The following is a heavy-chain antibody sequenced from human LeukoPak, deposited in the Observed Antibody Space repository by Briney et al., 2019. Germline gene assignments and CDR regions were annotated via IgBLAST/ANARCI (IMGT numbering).Heavy chain of an antibody. V-gene: IGHV4-34*01. CDR3: ARDYRVGATSP. CDR2: INHSGST. J-gene: IGHJ5*02. D-gene: IGHD1-26*01. Sequence: PSETLSLTCAVYGGSFSGYYWSWIRQPPGKGLEWIGEINHSGSTNYNPSPKSRVTISVDTSKNQFSLKLSSVTAADTAVYYCARDYRVGATSPWGQGTLVTVSS. CDR1: GGSFSGYY.